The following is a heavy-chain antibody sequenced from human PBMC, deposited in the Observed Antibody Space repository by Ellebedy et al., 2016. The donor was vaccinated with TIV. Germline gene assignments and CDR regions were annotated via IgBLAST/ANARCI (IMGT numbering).Heavy chain of an antibody. Sequence: GESLKISXAASGFTFKSDTMNWVRQAPGKGLEWVSSMSPGSSYIYYADSVKGRFTISRDNAKNSVYLQMNSLRAEDTAVYYCARDSSGSSYADFLWFAPWGQGTLVTVSS. CDR1: GFTFKSDT. V-gene: IGHV3-21*01. J-gene: IGHJ5*02. CDR3: ARDSSGSSYADFLWFAP. CDR2: MSPGSSYI. D-gene: IGHD3-10*01.